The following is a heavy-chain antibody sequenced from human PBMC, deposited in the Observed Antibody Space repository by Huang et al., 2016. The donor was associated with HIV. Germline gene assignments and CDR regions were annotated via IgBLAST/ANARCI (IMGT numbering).Heavy chain of an antibody. J-gene: IGHJ4*02. V-gene: IGHV3-74*01. D-gene: IGHD3-22*01. Sequence: EVQLVESGGGLVQPGGSLRLSCAASGFSISSSWMPWVRQAPGKGLVWVSPSNSDGSSTSCADSVNGRFTISRDNAKNTLSLQMNSLRAEDTAVYYCARDPRIQSWLNFFDYWGQGTLVSVSS. CDR2: SNSDGSST. CDR1: GFSISSSW. CDR3: ARDPRIQSWLNFFDY.